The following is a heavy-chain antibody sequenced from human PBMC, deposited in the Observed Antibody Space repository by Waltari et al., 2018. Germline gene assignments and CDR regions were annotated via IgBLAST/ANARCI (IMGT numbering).Heavy chain of an antibody. CDR2: VNSDGSGT. Sequence: EVQLVESGGGLVQPGGSLRLSCAASGFTFISYWMHWVRQAPGKGLVWVSRVNSDGSGTIYADSVKGRLTISRDNAKNTLYLQLNSLRVEDTAVYYCAREPSPDSSGYFYYYMDVWGKGTTVTVSS. D-gene: IGHD3-22*01. CDR1: GFTFISYW. V-gene: IGHV3-74*01. J-gene: IGHJ6*03. CDR3: AREPSPDSSGYFYYYMDV.